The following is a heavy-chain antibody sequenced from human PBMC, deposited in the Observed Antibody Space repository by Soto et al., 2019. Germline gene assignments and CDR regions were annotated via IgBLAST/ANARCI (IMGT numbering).Heavy chain of an antibody. CDR3: AREGDVPYYYYGMDV. J-gene: IGHJ6*02. CDR2: IIPIVAIA. V-gene: IGHV1-69*04. Sequence: ASVKVSCKASGGTFSSYIINWVRQAPGQGLEWMGRIIPIVAIANYAQKFQGRVTITADKSTSTAYMELSSLRSEDTAVYYCAREGDVPYYYYGMDVWGQGTTVTVSS. D-gene: IGHD2-21*02. CDR1: GGTFSSYI.